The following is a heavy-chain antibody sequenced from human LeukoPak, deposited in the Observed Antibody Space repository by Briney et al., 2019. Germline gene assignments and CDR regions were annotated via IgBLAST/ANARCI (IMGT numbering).Heavy chain of an antibody. Sequence: GGSLRLSCAASGFTFSSYAMHWVRQAPGKGLEWVAVISYDGSNKYYADSVKGRFTISRDNSKNTLYLQMNSLRAEDTAVYYCAKTVVVVAATPDYWGQGTLVTVSS. V-gene: IGHV3-30-3*02. CDR3: AKTVVVVAATPDY. J-gene: IGHJ4*02. CDR1: GFTFSSYA. D-gene: IGHD2-15*01. CDR2: ISYDGSNK.